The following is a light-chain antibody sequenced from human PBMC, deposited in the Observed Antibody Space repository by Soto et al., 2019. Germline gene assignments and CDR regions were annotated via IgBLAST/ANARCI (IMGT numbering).Light chain of an antibody. J-gene: IGKJ4*01. V-gene: IGKV3-20*01. Sequence: EIVLTQSPGTLSLSPGERATLSCRASQSVSSSYLAWYQQKPGQAPRLLIYGASSRATGIPDRFSGSGSGTDFTLTISSLEPEDFAVYYCQQYGSSPLTLGVGTKVEIK. CDR1: QSVSSSY. CDR2: GAS. CDR3: QQYGSSPLT.